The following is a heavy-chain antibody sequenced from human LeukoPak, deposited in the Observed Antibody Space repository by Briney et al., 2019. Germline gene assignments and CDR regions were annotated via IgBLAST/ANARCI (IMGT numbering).Heavy chain of an antibody. J-gene: IGHJ6*02. CDR2: IKQDGSEK. Sequence: PGGSLRLSCAASGFTFSSYWMSWVRQAPGKGLEWVANIKQDGSEKYYVDSVKGRFTISRDNAKNSLCLQMNSLRAEDTAVYYCARDRPIYFYYYYGMDVWGQGTTVTVSS. CDR3: ARDRPIYFYYYYGMDV. V-gene: IGHV3-7*03. D-gene: IGHD2-2*02. CDR1: GFTFSSYW.